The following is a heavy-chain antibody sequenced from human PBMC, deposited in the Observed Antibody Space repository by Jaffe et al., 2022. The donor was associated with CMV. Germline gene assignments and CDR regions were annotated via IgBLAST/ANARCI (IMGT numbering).Heavy chain of an antibody. V-gene: IGHV4-39*01. CDR2: IYYSGST. J-gene: IGHJ4*02. CDR1: GGSISSSSYY. D-gene: IGHD3-3*01. CDR3: ARRGKDFWSGHKLPFYYFDY. Sequence: QLQLQESGPGLVKPSETLSLTCTVSGGSISSSSYYWGWIRQPPGKGLEWIGSIYYSGSTYYNPSLKSRVTISVDTSKNQFSLKLSSVTAADTAVYYCARRGKDFWSGHKLPFYYFDYWGQGTLVTVSS.